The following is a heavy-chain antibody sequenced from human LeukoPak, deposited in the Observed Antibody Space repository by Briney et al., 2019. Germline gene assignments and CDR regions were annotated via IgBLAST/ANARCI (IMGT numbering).Heavy chain of an antibody. CDR2: IYYSGST. D-gene: IGHD5-18*01. J-gene: IGHJ4*02. V-gene: IGHV4-39*01. Sequence: SETLSLTCTVSGGSISSSSYYWGWIRQPPGKGLEWIGSIYYSGSTYYNPSLKSRVTISVDTSKNQFSLKLISLTTADTAVYYSAILLYGGYSYVGYWGQGTLVTVSS. CDR1: GGSISSSSYY. CDR3: AILLYGGYSYVGY.